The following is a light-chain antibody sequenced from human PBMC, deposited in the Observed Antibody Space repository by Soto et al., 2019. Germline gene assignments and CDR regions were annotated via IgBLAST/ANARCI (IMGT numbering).Light chain of an antibody. Sequence: EIVVTQPPATLSVSPGERATLSCSASQSVGNNFAWYQQKPGQAPRLLIFATSTRATGVPARFSGSGSGTEFTLTISSLQSEDFAVYYCQQYGDWPLTFGGGAKVDIE. CDR1: QSVGNN. CDR3: QQYGDWPLT. CDR2: ATS. V-gene: IGKV3-15*01. J-gene: IGKJ4*01.